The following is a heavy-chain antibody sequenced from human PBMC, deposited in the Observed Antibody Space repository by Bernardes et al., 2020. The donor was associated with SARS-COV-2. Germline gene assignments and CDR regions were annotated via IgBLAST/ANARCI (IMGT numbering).Heavy chain of an antibody. J-gene: IGHJ3*02. D-gene: IGHD4-17*01. Sequence: GGSLRLSCEASGFNFSSCELNWVRQPPGKGLEWISFISGSGTPIFYADSVKGRFTISRDNAKNSVYLQMNSLSAEDTALYYCARVPPYSDYGDFSDFFDIWGRGTLVTVSS. CDR2: ISGSGTPI. CDR3: ARVPPYSDYGDFSDFFDI. V-gene: IGHV3-48*03. CDR1: GFNFSSCE.